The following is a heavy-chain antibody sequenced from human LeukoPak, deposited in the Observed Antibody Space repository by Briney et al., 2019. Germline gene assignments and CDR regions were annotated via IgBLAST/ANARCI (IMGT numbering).Heavy chain of an antibody. V-gene: IGHV1-18*01. J-gene: IGHJ4*02. Sequence: ASVKVSCKASGYTFTSYGISWVRQAPGQGLEWMGWISAYNGNTNYAQKLQGRVTMTRNTSISTAYMELSSLRSEDTAVYYCARVVYSSSWHFDYWGQGTLVTVSS. CDR1: GYTFTSYG. CDR3: ARVVYSSSWHFDY. CDR2: ISAYNGNT. D-gene: IGHD6-13*01.